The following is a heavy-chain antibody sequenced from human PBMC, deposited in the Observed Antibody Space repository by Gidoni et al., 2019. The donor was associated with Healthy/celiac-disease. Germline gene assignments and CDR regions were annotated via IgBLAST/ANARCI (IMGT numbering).Heavy chain of an antibody. D-gene: IGHD2-8*01. Sequence: EVQRLESGGGLVQPGGSLRLACAAYGCTCSSDAMRWVRQAPGQGLEWVSAISGSGGRTYYADSVKGRFTISRDNSKTTLYLQMNSLRAEDTAVYYCAKAVDIVLMVYAHDAFDIWGQGTMVTVSS. CDR2: ISGSGGRT. CDR1: GCTCSSDA. CDR3: AKAVDIVLMVYAHDAFDI. V-gene: IGHV3-23*01. J-gene: IGHJ3*02.